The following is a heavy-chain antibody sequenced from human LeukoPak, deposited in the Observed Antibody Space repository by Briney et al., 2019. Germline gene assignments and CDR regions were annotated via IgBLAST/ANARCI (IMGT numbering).Heavy chain of an antibody. CDR1: RFTFSSYW. J-gene: IGHJ4*02. CDR2: INSDGSSA. CDR3: ARDRGLPHRHFDY. V-gene: IGHV3-74*01. D-gene: IGHD4-17*01. Sequence: PGGSLRLSCAASRFTFSSYWMHWVRQAPGKGLVWVSRINSDGSSASYADSVKGRFTISRDNAKNTLYLQMNSLRAEDTAVYYCARDRGLPHRHFDYWGQGTLVTVSS.